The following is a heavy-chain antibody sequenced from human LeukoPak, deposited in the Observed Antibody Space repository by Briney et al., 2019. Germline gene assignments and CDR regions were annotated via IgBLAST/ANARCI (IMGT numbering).Heavy chain of an antibody. CDR1: GGSISSSSYY. D-gene: IGHD6-19*01. Sequence: SETLSLTCTVSGGSISSSSYYWGWIRQPPGKGLEWIGSIYYSGSTYYNPSLKSRVTISLDTSKNQFSLKLSSVTAADTAVYYCARFTRSGWLFDFWGQGTLVTVSS. CDR2: IYYSGST. V-gene: IGHV4-39*07. CDR3: ARFTRSGWLFDF. J-gene: IGHJ4*02.